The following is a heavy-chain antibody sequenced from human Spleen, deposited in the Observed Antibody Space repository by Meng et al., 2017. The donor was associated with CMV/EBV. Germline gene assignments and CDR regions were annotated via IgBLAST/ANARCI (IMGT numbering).Heavy chain of an antibody. D-gene: IGHD3-22*01. CDR1: GATFITYA. J-gene: IGHJ3*02. CDR3: ARAYYYDSSGYSHAFDI. V-gene: IGHV1-69*10. CDR2: IIPILGIA. Sequence: SVKVSCKASGATFITYAIIWVRQAPGQGLEWMGGIIPILGIANYAQKFQGRVTITADKSTSTAYMELSSLRSEDTAVYYCARAYYYDSSGYSHAFDIWGQGTMVTVSS.